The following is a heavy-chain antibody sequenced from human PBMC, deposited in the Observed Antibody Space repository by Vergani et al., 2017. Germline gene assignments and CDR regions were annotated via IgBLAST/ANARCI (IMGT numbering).Heavy chain of an antibody. CDR3: ARQKDYYMDV. V-gene: IGHV4-31*03. CDR2: IYYSGTT. J-gene: IGHJ6*03. CDR1: GGSINTGGYY. Sequence: QVQLQESGPRLVRPSQTLSLTCTVSGGSINTGGYYWSWVRQRPGMGLDWIGYIYYSGTTYYNPSLESRLTISLDTSENHLSLKLTSVTAADTAVYYCARQKDYYMDVWGKGATVTVS.